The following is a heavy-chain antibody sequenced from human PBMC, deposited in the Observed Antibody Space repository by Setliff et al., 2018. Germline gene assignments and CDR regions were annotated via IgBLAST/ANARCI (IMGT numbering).Heavy chain of an antibody. CDR2: IFPTGTT. J-gene: IGHJ5*02. Sequence: SETLSLTCTVSGDSITSGSVYWSWIRQPAGKGLEWIGRIFPTGTTNYNPDLKSRVTTSVDTSKKRFSLMLRSVTAADTAIYYCARYNSSAACFDLWGPGTLVTVS. D-gene: IGHD1-20*01. V-gene: IGHV4-61*02. CDR3: ARYNSSAACFDL. CDR1: GDSITSGSVY.